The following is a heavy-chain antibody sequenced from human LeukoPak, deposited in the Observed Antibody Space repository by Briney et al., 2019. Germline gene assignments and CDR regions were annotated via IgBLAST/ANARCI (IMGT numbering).Heavy chain of an antibody. J-gene: IGHJ6*02. D-gene: IGHD2-2*01. Sequence: ASVKVSCKASGYTFTSYGISWVRQAPGQGLEWMGWISAYNGNTNYAQKLQGRVTMTTDTSTSTAYMELRSLRSDDTAVYYCARDPIVVVPYGMGVWGQGTTVTVSS. CDR1: GYTFTSYG. CDR2: ISAYNGNT. V-gene: IGHV1-18*01. CDR3: ARDPIVVVPYGMGV.